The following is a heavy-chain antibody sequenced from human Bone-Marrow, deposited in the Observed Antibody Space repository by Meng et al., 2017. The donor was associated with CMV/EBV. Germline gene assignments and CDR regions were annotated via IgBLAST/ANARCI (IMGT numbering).Heavy chain of an antibody. CDR2: ISWNSGSI. CDR3: AKDIGHSQLGYYYYYGMDV. CDR1: GFTFDDYA. Sequence: SLKISCAASGFTFDDYAMHWVRQAPGKGLEWVSGISWNSGSIGYADSVKGRFTISRDNAKNSLYLQMNSLRAEDTALYYCAKDIGHSQLGYYYYYGMDVWGQGTTVTASS. V-gene: IGHV3-9*01. D-gene: IGHD1-1*01. J-gene: IGHJ6*02.